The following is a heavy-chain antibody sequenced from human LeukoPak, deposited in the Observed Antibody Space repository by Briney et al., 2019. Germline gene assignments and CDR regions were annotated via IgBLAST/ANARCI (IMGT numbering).Heavy chain of an antibody. Sequence: SETLSLICTVSGGSISSYYWSWIRQPPGKGLEWIGYIYTSGSTNYNPSLKSRVTISVDTSKNQFSLKLSSVTAADTAVYYCARLRHDCSGGSCYYYYYYMDVWGKGTTVTVSS. CDR1: GGSISSYY. V-gene: IGHV4-4*09. CDR2: IYTSGST. CDR3: ARLRHDCSGGSCYYYYYYMDV. D-gene: IGHD2-15*01. J-gene: IGHJ6*03.